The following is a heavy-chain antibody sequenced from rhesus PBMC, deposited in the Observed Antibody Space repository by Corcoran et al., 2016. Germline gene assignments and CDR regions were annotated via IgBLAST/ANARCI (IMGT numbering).Heavy chain of an antibody. CDR3: ASAYGLDS. J-gene: IGHJ6*01. Sequence: QVQLQESGPGLVKPSETLSLTCVVSGGSISSNYWNWIRQPPGKGLEWIGRIYGGSGSTSYNPSLTRRVTISTDTSKNQFSLKLSSVTAADTAMYYCASAYGLDSWGQGVVVTVSS. V-gene: IGHV4-147*01. CDR1: GGSISSNY. CDR2: IYGGSGST.